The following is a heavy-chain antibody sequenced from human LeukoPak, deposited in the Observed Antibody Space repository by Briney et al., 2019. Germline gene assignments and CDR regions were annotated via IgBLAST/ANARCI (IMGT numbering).Heavy chain of an antibody. J-gene: IGHJ3*02. Sequence: QPGGSLRLSCAASGFTFSSYSMNWVHQAPGKGLEWVSYMSSSSSTIYYADSVKGRFTISRDNTKNSLYLQMNSLRAEDTAVYYCARGSKYSGSYWTFDIWGQGTMVTVSS. D-gene: IGHD1-26*01. V-gene: IGHV3-48*04. CDR2: MSSSSSTI. CDR1: GFTFSSYS. CDR3: ARGSKYSGSYWTFDI.